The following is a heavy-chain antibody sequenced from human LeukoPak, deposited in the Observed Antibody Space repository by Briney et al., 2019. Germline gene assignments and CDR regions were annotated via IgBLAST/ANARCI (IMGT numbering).Heavy chain of an antibody. Sequence: ASVKVSCKTSGYTFTSYDLNWVRQATGQGLEWMGWVNPNSGNTGYAQKFQGRVTITADKSTSTAYMELSSLRSEDTAVYYCARVRPVGAILPLDYWGQGTLVTVSS. D-gene: IGHD1-26*01. J-gene: IGHJ4*02. V-gene: IGHV1-8*01. CDR2: VNPNSGNT. CDR3: ARVRPVGAILPLDY. CDR1: GYTFTSYD.